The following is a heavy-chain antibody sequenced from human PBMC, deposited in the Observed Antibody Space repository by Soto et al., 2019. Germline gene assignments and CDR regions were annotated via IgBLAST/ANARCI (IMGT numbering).Heavy chain of an antibody. D-gene: IGHD1-26*01. J-gene: IGHJ5*02. CDR1: GGSIRDYY. V-gene: IGHV4-59*01. Sequence: QVQLQESGPGLVKVSETLSLTCAVSGGSIRDYYWSWTRQAPGKGLEWVADSAYSGRTNYNPSLTSRLTISTDTSNSRFSLKLRSVTAGDTAVYYCAREMRAVGVTGWFAPWGQGTQVTVSS. CDR3: AREMRAVGVTGWFAP. CDR2: SAYSGRT.